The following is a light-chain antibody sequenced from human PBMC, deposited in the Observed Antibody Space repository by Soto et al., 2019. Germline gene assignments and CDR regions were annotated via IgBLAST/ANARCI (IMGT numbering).Light chain of an antibody. CDR1: SSDIGGFNY. CDR2: NVS. J-gene: IGLJ2*01. Sequence: QSALTQPASVSGSPGQSITLSCTGTSSDIGGFNYVSWYQHHPGKAPKLMIHNVSSRPSGVSDRFSGSKSGYTASLTISGLQAEDEADYYCSSYTTTRTVVFGGGTKLTVL. V-gene: IGLV2-14*03. CDR3: SSYTTTRTVV.